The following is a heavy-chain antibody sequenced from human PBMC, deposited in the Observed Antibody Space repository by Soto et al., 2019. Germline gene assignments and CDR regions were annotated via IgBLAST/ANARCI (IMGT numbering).Heavy chain of an antibody. J-gene: IGHJ4*02. Sequence: GGSLRLSCAASGFTFSSYGMHWVRQAPGKGLEWVAVISYDGSNKYYADSVKGRFTISRDNSKNTLYLQMNSLRAEDTDVYYCAKDMLLRGSPAAFFDYWGQGTLVTVSS. V-gene: IGHV3-30*18. CDR2: ISYDGSNK. D-gene: IGHD3-16*01. CDR3: AKDMLLRGSPAAFFDY. CDR1: GFTFSSYG.